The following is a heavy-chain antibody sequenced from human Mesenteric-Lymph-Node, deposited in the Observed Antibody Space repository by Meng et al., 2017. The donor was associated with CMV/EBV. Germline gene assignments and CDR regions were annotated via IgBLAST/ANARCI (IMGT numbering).Heavy chain of an antibody. J-gene: IGHJ4*03. Sequence: ASVKVSCKASGYTFNGYYIHWVRQAPGQGLEWMGCINPNSGGTNYAQKFQGRVTMTRDTSISTAYLDLSSLRFDDTAVYSCTRGLGGARRFGDYWGQGTTVTVSS. CDR3: TRGLGGARRFGDY. V-gene: IGHV1-2*02. CDR1: GYTFNGYY. D-gene: IGHD3-10*01. CDR2: INPNSGGT.